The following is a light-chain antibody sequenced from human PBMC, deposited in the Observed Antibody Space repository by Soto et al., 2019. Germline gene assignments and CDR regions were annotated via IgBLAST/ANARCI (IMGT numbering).Light chain of an antibody. CDR3: QQSYSTVGT. Sequence: DIQMTQSPSSLSASVGDRVTITCRASQSISSYLNWYQQKPGKAPKLLIYAASSLQSGVPSRFSGSGSGTDFTLTISSLQPEDFATYYCQQSYSTVGTIGGGTKVEIK. CDR2: AAS. V-gene: IGKV1-39*01. CDR1: QSISSY. J-gene: IGKJ4*01.